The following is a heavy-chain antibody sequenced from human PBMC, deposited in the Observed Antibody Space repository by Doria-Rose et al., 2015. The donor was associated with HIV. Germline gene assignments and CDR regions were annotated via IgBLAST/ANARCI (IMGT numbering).Heavy chain of an antibody. Sequence: QESGPVLVKPTETLTLTCTVSGVSLSSPGMGVSWIRQPPGKALEWLANNFSDDERSCKTSLKSRLTISRGTSKSQVVLTMTDMDPVDTATYYCARIKSSRWYHKYYFDFWGQGTLVIVSA. V-gene: IGHV2-26*01. D-gene: IGHD6-13*01. CDR1: GVSLSSPGMG. CDR3: ARIKSSRWYHKYYFDF. J-gene: IGHJ4*02. CDR2: NFSDDER.